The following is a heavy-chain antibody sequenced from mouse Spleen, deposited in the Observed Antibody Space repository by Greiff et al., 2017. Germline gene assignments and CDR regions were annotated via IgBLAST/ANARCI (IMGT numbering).Heavy chain of an antibody. Sequence: EVQGVESGGGLVKPGGSLKLSCAASGFTFSSYAMSWVRQTPEKGLEWVATISDGGSYTYYPDNVKGRFTISRDNAKNNLYLQMSHLKSEDTAMYYCAREGYGSRGYFDYWGQGTTRTGSS. CDR1: GFTFSSYA. J-gene: IGHJ2*01. D-gene: IGHD1-1*01. CDR2: ISDGGSYT. CDR3: AREGYGSRGYFDY. V-gene: IGHV5-4*01.